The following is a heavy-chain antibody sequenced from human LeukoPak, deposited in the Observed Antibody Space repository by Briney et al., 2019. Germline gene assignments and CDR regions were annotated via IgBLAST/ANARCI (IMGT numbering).Heavy chain of an antibody. CDR1: GGSISSYY. D-gene: IGHD2-15*01. Sequence: SETLSLTCTVPGGSISSYYWSWIRQPPGKGLEWIGYIYYSGSTNYNPSLKSRVTISVDTSKNQFSLKLSSVTAADTAVYYCARCVGGGSCRNWFDPWGQGTLVTVSS. J-gene: IGHJ5*02. CDR3: ARCVGGGSCRNWFDP. V-gene: IGHV4-59*08. CDR2: IYYSGST.